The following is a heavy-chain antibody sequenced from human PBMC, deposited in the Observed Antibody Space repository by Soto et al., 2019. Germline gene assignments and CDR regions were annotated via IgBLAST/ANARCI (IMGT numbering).Heavy chain of an antibody. CDR2: IWFDGTNK. J-gene: IGHJ6*02. Sequence: QVQLVESGGGVVQPGRSLRLSCAASGFTFSSYGMHWVRQAPGKGLEWVAVIWFDGTNKYYADSVKGRFTISRYNSKNTLYLQMNSLRAEDTAVYYCARDRGYSGYDSPRYYYGMDVWGQGTTVTVSS. V-gene: IGHV3-33*01. CDR3: ARDRGYSGYDSPRYYYGMDV. D-gene: IGHD5-12*01. CDR1: GFTFSSYG.